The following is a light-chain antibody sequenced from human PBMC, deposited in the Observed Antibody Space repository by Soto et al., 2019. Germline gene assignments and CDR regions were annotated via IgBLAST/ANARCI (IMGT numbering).Light chain of an antibody. CDR2: AAS. CDR1: QDINNR. Sequence: DIQMTQAPSSVSASVGDRVTITCRASQDINNRVAWFQQRPGRAPKYLIQAASILQSGFPSRFSAARSGTDFTLTFDSLQPEDFATYYCLQVKNFPRTFGQGTKLEIK. J-gene: IGKJ1*01. V-gene: IGKV1-12*01. CDR3: LQVKNFPRT.